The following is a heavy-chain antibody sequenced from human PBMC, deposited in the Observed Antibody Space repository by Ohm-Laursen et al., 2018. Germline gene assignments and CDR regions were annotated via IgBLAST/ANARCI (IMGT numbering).Heavy chain of an antibody. Sequence: SDTLSLTCAVYGGSLSGYYWSWIRQPPGKGLEWIGEINHSGSTNYNPSLKSRVTISVDTSKNQFSLKLSSVTAADTAVYYCARVFWSGYVYLDYWGQGTLVTVSS. CDR1: GGSLSGYY. V-gene: IGHV4-34*01. CDR2: INHSGST. J-gene: IGHJ4*02. D-gene: IGHD3-3*01. CDR3: ARVFWSGYVYLDY.